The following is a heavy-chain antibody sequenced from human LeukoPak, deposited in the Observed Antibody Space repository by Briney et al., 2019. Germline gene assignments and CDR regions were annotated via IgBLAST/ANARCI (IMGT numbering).Heavy chain of an antibody. V-gene: IGHV4-39*01. CDR2: IYSSGST. J-gene: IGHJ4*02. D-gene: IGHD1-26*01. CDR3: AKSGGYGLIDY. Sequence: SQTLSLTCAVSGASISGSNYYWGWIRQPPGKGLEWIGNIYSSGSTYYNASLQSRVTISIDTSKNQFSLRLNSVTAADTAMYYCAKSGGYGLIDYWGQGTRVTVSS. CDR1: GASISGSNYY.